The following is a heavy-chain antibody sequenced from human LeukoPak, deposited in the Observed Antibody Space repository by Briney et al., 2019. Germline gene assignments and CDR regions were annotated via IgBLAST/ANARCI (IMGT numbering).Heavy chain of an antibody. CDR2: INPNSGGT. D-gene: IGHD1-26*01. V-gene: IGHV1-2*02. Sequence: ASVKVSFKASGYTFTDYYIHWMRQAPGQGLEWMGWINPNSGGTNYAQKFQGRVTMTRDTSISTAYMELSRLRSDDTAVYYCARDWEGLGEYWYFDLWGRGTLVTVSS. CDR3: ARDWEGLGEYWYFDL. J-gene: IGHJ2*01. CDR1: GYTFTDYY.